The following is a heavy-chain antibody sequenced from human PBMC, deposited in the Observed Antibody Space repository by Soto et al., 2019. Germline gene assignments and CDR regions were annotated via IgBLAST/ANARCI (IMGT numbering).Heavy chain of an antibody. V-gene: IGHV3-21*01. CDR1: GFTFSSYS. J-gene: IGHJ6*02. CDR2: ISSSSSYI. D-gene: IGHD4-17*01. Sequence: LRLSCAASGFTFSSYSMNWVRQAPGKGLEWVSSISSSSSYIYYADSVKGRFTISRDNAKNSLYLQMNSLRAEDTAVYYCARDLATVTTTYYYYYGMDVWGQGTTVTVSS. CDR3: ARDLATVTTTYYYYYGMDV.